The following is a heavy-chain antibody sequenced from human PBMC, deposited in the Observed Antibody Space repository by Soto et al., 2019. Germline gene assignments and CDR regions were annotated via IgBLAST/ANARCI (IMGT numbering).Heavy chain of an antibody. CDR1: GGSISSSGYY. CDR3: ARHPGYYDILTGYTTYYFDS. J-gene: IGHJ4*02. V-gene: IGHV4-39*01. CDR2: IYYSGST. D-gene: IGHD3-9*01. Sequence: PSETLSLTCTVSGGSISSSGYYWGRNKQTPGKGLEWIGSIYYSGSTNYNPSLKSRVTISVDTPKNQFSLKLSSVTAADTAVYYCARHPGYYDILTGYTTYYFDSWGQGILVTVSS.